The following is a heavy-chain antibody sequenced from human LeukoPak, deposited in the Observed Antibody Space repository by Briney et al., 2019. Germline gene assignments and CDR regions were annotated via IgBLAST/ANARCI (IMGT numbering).Heavy chain of an antibody. J-gene: IGHJ4*02. CDR3: ARDHRDTAMPFDY. CDR1: GFSFSSYN. Sequence: GGSLRLSCAASGFSFSSYNMNWVRQAQGKGLEWVSSISSSSSYIYYADSVKGRFTISRDNAKNSLYLQMNGLRAEDTAVYYCARDHRDTAMPFDYWGQGTLVTVSS. D-gene: IGHD5-18*01. CDR2: ISSSSSYI. V-gene: IGHV3-21*01.